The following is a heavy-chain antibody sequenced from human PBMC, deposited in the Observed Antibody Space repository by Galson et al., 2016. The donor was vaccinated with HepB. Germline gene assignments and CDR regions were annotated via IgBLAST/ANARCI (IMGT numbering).Heavy chain of an antibody. Sequence: SLRLSCAASGFMFGNYGMHWVRQAPGKGLEWVAVIWYDGTEDYYGESMEGRFSISRDNPKNTLYLEINSLRVEDTGVYYCCRDIREYSADWYGVDYWGQGTLVAVSS. V-gene: IGHV3-33*08. D-gene: IGHD6-19*01. CDR1: GFMFGNYG. J-gene: IGHJ4*02. CDR2: IWYDGTED. CDR3: CRDIREYSADWYGVDY.